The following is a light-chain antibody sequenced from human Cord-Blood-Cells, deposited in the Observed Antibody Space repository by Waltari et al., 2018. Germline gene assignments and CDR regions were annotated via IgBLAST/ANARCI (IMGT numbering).Light chain of an antibody. J-gene: IGKJ1*01. CDR1: QSISSY. Sequence: DIQMTQSPSSLSASVGDRVTITCRASQSISSYLNWYQQEPGKAPNLLIYASSSLQSGVPSRFSGSESGTYFTLTISSLQPEDFETYYCQLSYSTPWTFGQGTKVEIK. CDR3: QLSYSTPWT. V-gene: IGKV1-39*01. CDR2: ASS.